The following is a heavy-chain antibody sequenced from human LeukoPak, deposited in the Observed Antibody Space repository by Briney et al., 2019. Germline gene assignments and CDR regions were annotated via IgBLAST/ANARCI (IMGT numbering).Heavy chain of an antibody. V-gene: IGHV4-34*01. CDR3: ARARGTVAIDY. CDR2: INHDGST. J-gene: IGHJ4*02. D-gene: IGHD5-12*01. Sequence: SETLSLTCAVYGGSFSGYHWTWIRQPPGKGLEWIGEINHDGSTNYNPSLKSRVTVSVDTSKNQFSLKLTSVTAADTAVYYCARARGTVAIDYWGQGTRVTVSS. CDR1: GGSFSGYH.